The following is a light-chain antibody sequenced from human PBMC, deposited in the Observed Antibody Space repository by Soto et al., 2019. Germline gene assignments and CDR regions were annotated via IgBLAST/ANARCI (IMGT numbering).Light chain of an antibody. CDR1: PSISSW. CDR2: DAS. J-gene: IGKJ1*01. V-gene: IGKV1-5*01. Sequence: GARVTITCRASPSISSWLAWYXQXPXXXPXXLIYDASSLESRVPSRFSGSGSGTEFTLTISSLQPDDFATYYCQQYNSYWTFGQGNKVDI. CDR3: QQYNSYWT.